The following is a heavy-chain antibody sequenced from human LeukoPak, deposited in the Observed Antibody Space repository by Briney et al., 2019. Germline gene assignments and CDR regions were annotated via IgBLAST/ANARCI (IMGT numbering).Heavy chain of an antibody. CDR2: INPNSAGT. CDR3: AREDSGWYVDY. D-gene: IGHD6-19*01. CDR1: GYTFTDYY. V-gene: IGHV1-2*02. Sequence: ASVKVSCKASGYTFTDYYIHWVRQAPGQGLEWMGWINPNSAGTNYAQKFEGRVTVTRDTSISTAYMEMSRLRSDDTAVYYCAREDSGWYVDYWGQGTLVTVSS. J-gene: IGHJ4*02.